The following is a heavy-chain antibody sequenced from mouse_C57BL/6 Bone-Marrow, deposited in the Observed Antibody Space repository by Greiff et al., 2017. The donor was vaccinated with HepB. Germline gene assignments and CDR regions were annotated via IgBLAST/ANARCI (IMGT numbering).Heavy chain of an antibody. CDR3: ARPYGGYYEAY. J-gene: IGHJ3*01. Sequence: LVKPGASVKMSCKASGYTFTDYYMNWVKQSHGKSLEWIGVINPYNGGTSYNQKFKGKATLTVDKSSSTAYMELNSLTSEDSAVYYCARPYGGYYEAYWGQGTLVTVSA. V-gene: IGHV1-19*01. CDR1: GYTFTDYY. CDR2: INPYNGGT. D-gene: IGHD2-3*01.